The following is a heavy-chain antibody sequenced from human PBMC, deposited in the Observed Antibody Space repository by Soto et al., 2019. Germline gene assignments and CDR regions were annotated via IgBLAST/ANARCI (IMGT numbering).Heavy chain of an antibody. CDR2: INAGNGNT. V-gene: IGHV1-3*01. CDR1: GYTFTSYA. CDR3: ARGAAATDAFDI. J-gene: IGHJ3*02. Sequence: ASVKVSCKASGYTFTSYAMHWVRQAPGQRLEWMGWINAGNGNTKYSQKFQGRVTITRDTSASTAYMELSSLRSEDTAVYYCARGAAATDAFDIWGQGTMVTVS. D-gene: IGHD2-15*01.